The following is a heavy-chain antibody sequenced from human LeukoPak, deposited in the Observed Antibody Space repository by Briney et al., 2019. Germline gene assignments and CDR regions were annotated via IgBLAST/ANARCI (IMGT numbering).Heavy chain of an antibody. D-gene: IGHD5-12*01. CDR2: INHSGST. CDR3: ARNSGYDTKFDY. J-gene: IGHJ4*02. CDR1: GGSFSGYY. Sequence: SETLSLTCAVYGGSFSGYYWSWIRQPPGKGLEWIGEINHSGSTNYNPSPKSRVTISVDTSKNQFSLKLSSVTAADTAVYYCARNSGYDTKFDYWGQGTLVTVSS. V-gene: IGHV4-34*01.